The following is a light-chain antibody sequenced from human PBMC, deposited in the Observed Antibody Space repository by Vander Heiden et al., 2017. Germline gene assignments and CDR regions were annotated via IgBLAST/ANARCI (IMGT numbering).Light chain of an antibody. V-gene: IGKV1-39*01. CDR2: AAS. J-gene: IGKJ1*01. CDR1: QSSSSY. Sequence: MQMPQPPTSLSASVGDRVTITCRASQSSSSYLNWYQQKPGKAPNLLIYAASSLESGVPSTFSGNESGTTFTLTISSLQAEDFAAYYCQQSYSILTWTFGQGTKVEIK. CDR3: QQSYSILTWT.